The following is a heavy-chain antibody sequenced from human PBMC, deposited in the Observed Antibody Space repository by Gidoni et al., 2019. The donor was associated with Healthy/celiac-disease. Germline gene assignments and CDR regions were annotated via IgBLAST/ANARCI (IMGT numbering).Heavy chain of an antibody. V-gene: IGHV3-73*01. CDR1: GFTFTGYA. Sequence: EVQLVESGGGLVQPGGSLKLSCAASGFTFTGYAMHWVRQASGKGLGWVGRIRSKANSYATAYAASVKGRFTISRDDSKNTAYLQMNSLKTEDTAVYYCTRHEDGSSWPLGLDWGQGTLVTVSS. J-gene: IGHJ4*02. D-gene: IGHD6-13*01. CDR3: TRHEDGSSWPLGLD. CDR2: IRSKANSYAT.